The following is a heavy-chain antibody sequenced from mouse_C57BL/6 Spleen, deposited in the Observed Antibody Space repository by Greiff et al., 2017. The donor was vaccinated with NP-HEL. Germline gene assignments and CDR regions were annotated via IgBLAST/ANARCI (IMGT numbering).Heavy chain of an antibody. D-gene: IGHD1-1*01. CDR1: GFTFSDYG. CDR3: ASIYDYGSPAWFAY. CDR2: ISSGSSTI. V-gene: IGHV5-17*01. J-gene: IGHJ3*01. Sequence: EVMLVESGGGLVKPGGSLKLSCAASGFTFSDYGMHWVRQAPEKGLEWVAYISSGSSTIYYADTVKGRFTISRDNAKNTLFLQMTSLRSEDTAMYYCASIYDYGSPAWFAYWGQGTLVTVSA.